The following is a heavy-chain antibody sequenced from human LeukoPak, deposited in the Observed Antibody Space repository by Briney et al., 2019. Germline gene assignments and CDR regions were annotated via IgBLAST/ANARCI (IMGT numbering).Heavy chain of an antibody. CDR1: GYIFTTYW. CDR3: ARQWSSGWSFFDY. CDR2: IYPGDSDT. V-gene: IGHV5-51*01. D-gene: IGHD6-19*01. Sequence: GESLQISCKGSGYIFTTYWIGWVRQMPGKGLEWMEIIYPGDSDTRYSPSFQGQVTISADKSISTAYLQWSSLKASDTAMYYCARQWSSGWSFFDYWGQGTLVTVSS. J-gene: IGHJ4*02.